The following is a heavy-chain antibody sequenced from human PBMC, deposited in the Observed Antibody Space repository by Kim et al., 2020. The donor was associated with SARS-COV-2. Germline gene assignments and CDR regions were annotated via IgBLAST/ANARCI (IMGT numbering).Heavy chain of an antibody. D-gene: IGHD2-2*01. CDR3: ARGRGVVPAAIFDY. Sequence: AQKLQGRVTMTTDTSTSTAYMELRSLRSDDTAVYYCARGRGVVPAAIFDYWGQGTLVTVSS. J-gene: IGHJ4*02. V-gene: IGHV1-18*01.